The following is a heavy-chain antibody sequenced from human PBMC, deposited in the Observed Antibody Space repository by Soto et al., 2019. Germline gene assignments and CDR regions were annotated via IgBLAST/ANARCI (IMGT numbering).Heavy chain of an antibody. V-gene: IGHV3-21*01. CDR2: ISSRGSYK. CDR3: AREGFSNYNNYYFDY. CDR1: GFIFSTYS. J-gene: IGHJ4*02. D-gene: IGHD4-4*01. Sequence: EVQLVESGGGLVKPGGSLRLSCAASGFIFSTYSMNWVRQAPGKGLEWVSSISSRGSYKHYADSVKGRFTISRDNAKTSLYPQMNSLRAEDTAVYYCAREGFSNYNNYYFDYWGQGTLVTVSS.